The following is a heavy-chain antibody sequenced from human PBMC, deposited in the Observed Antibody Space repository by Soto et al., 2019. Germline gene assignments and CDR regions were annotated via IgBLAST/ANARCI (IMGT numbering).Heavy chain of an antibody. J-gene: IGHJ4*02. D-gene: IGHD3-10*01. CDR2: ISGSGEST. Sequence: GGSLRLSCAASGFTFSNYAMSWVRQAPGKGLEWVSGISGSGESTYYADSVKGRFTISRDNSKNTLYLQMNSLRAEDTAVYYCAALGVYGSGGEGNFDYWGQGTLVTVSS. CDR3: AALGVYGSGGEGNFDY. V-gene: IGHV3-23*01. CDR1: GFTFSNYA.